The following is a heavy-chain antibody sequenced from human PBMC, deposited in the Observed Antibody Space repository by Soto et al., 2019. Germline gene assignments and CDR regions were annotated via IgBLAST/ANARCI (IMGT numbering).Heavy chain of an antibody. D-gene: IGHD3-16*01. CDR3: ANALRFTFTTGYSMDV. V-gene: IGHV3-23*01. CDR2: ISGSGST. J-gene: IGHJ6*03. Sequence: EVQLLESGGGLVQPGGSLRLSCAASGFTVSSYAMSWVRQAPGKGLEWVSAISGSGSTYSADSVRGRFTISRDSSKNTVYLEMNSLRAEDTAVYYCANALRFTFTTGYSMDVWGRGTTVTVSS. CDR1: GFTVSSYA.